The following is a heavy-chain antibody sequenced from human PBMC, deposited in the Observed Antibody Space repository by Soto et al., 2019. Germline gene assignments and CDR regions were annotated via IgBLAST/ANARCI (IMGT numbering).Heavy chain of an antibody. Sequence: GGSGQVCFKASGYPFTGYYMHLVRQAPGQGLEWMGWINPNSGGTNYAQKFQGWVTMTRDTSISTAYMELSRLRSDDTAVYYCARDSEGIVVLDYWGQGTMVTVSS. CDR1: GYPFTGYY. J-gene: IGHJ4*02. CDR3: ARDSEGIVVLDY. D-gene: IGHD2-21*01. V-gene: IGHV1-2*04. CDR2: INPNSGGT.